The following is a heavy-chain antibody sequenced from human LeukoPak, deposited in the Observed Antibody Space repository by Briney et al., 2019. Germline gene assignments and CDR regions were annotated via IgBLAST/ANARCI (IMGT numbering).Heavy chain of an antibody. V-gene: IGHV1-46*01. D-gene: IGHD2-21*01. CDR3: ARGGCGGECSFDY. CDR2: INPSIGNT. CDR1: GYTFTSYY. Sequence: ASVKVSCKASGYTFTSYYMHWVRQAPGQGLEWMGIINPSIGNTDYAQKFQGRVTMTKDTSTRTVYMELSSLRSDDTAVYYCARGGCGGECSFDYWGQGTLVTVSS. J-gene: IGHJ4*02.